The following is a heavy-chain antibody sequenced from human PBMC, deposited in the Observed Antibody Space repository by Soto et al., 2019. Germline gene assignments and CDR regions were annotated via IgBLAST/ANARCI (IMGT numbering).Heavy chain of an antibody. CDR1: GFTFSSYG. V-gene: IGHV3-33*01. CDR3: ARVIESGWYGFDIDY. Sequence: GGSLRLSCAASGFTFSSYGMHWVRQAPGKGLEWVAVIWYDGSNKYYADSVKGRFTISRDNSKNTLYLQMNSLRAEDTAVYYCARVIESGWYGFDIDYWGQGTLVTVSS. J-gene: IGHJ4*02. CDR2: IWYDGSNK. D-gene: IGHD6-19*01.